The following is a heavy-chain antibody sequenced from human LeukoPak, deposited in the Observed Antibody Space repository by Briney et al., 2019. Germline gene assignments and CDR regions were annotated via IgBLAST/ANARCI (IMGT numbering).Heavy chain of an antibody. CDR1: GYAFRDYY. Sequence: ASVKVSCKASGYAFRDYYMHWVRQAPGQGLEWMGWINPKSGATNSAQKFQGRVTMTRDASISTVYMELSRLTSDDTAVYYCAREKYDSELPDYWGQGTLVTVSS. CDR2: INPKSGAT. D-gene: IGHD5-24*01. J-gene: IGHJ4*02. V-gene: IGHV1-2*02. CDR3: AREKYDSELPDY.